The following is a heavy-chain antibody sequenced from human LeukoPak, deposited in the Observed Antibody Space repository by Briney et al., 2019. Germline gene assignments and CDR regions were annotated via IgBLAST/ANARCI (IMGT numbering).Heavy chain of an antibody. Sequence: KSSETLSLTCTVSGGSISSSSYYWGWIRQPPGKGLEWIGSIYYSGSTYYNPSLKSRVTISVDTSKNQFSLKLSSVTAADTAVYYCASWKYSIDLEYYYYGMDVWGQGTTVTVSS. CDR1: GGSISSSSYY. J-gene: IGHJ6*02. CDR2: IYYSGST. CDR3: ASWKYSIDLEYYYYGMDV. D-gene: IGHD6-6*01. V-gene: IGHV4-39*01.